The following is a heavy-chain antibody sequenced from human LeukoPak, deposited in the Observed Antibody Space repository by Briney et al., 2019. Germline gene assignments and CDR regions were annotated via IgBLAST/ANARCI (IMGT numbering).Heavy chain of an antibody. CDR1: GFTFSNAW. V-gene: IGHV3-21*01. Sequence: GGSLRLSCAASGFTFSNAWMSWVRQAPGKGLEWVSSISSSSSYIYYADSVKGRFTISRDNAKNSLYLQMNSLRAEDTAVYYCARGEYSSSWAFDYWGQGTLVTVSS. J-gene: IGHJ4*02. D-gene: IGHD6-6*01. CDR3: ARGEYSSSWAFDY. CDR2: ISSSSSYI.